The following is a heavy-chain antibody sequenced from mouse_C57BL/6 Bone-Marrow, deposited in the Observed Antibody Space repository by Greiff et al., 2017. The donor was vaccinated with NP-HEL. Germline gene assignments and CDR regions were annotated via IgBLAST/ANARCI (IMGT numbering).Heavy chain of an antibody. CDR3: ARSGIYYYGSSPYYYAMDY. CDR2: IHPNSGST. Sequence: VQLQQPGAELVKPGASVKLSCKASGYTFTSYWMHWVKQRPGQGLEWIGMIHPNSGSTNYNEKFKSKATLTVDKSSSTAYMQLSSLTSEDSAVYYCARSGIYYYGSSPYYYAMDYWGQGTSVTVSS. CDR1: GYTFTSYW. V-gene: IGHV1-64*01. J-gene: IGHJ4*01. D-gene: IGHD1-1*01.